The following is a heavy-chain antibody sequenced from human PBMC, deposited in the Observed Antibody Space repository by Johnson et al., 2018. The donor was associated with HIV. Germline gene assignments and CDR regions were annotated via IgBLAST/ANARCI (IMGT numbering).Heavy chain of an antibody. CDR2: ISYDGSNK. CDR1: GFTFKSYS. J-gene: IGHJ3*02. Sequence: QVQLVESGGGVVQPVRSLRLSCAASGFTFKSYSMHWVRQAPGKGLEWMAVISYDGSNKFYADSLKGRFSISRDNSNNTLYLQMNSLRPEDTAVYYCARDLHYYGRDDAFDIWGQGTMVTVSS. CDR3: ARDLHYYGRDDAFDI. V-gene: IGHV3-30*03. D-gene: IGHD3-10*01.